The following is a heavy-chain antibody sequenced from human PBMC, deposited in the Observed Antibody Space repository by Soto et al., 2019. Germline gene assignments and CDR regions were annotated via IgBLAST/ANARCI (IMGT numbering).Heavy chain of an antibody. CDR2: ISGSGGST. CDR1: GFTFSSYA. J-gene: IGHJ4*02. CDR3: EKSLDYDILTGYPDY. V-gene: IGHV3-23*01. D-gene: IGHD3-9*01. Sequence: EVQLLESGGGLVQPGGSLRLSCAASGFTFSSYAMSWVRQAPGKGLEWVSAISGSGGSTYYADSVKGRYTISRDNSKNTLYLQMNSLRAEDTAVYYCEKSLDYDILTGYPDYWGQGTLVTVSS.